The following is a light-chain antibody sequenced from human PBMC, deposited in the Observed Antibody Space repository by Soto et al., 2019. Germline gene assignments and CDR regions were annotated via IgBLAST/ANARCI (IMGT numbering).Light chain of an antibody. Sequence: DIKMTQSPSPRAASGGDGVTITSRASLSVNNWLAWFQQKPGQAPKILIHKASSLERGVPSRFSGGGSGTDFTLTISSLHSDDFATYYCQQYDYSRTFSRGTKVDIK. CDR1: LSVNNW. CDR2: KAS. V-gene: IGKV1-5*03. CDR3: QQYDYSRT. J-gene: IGKJ1*01.